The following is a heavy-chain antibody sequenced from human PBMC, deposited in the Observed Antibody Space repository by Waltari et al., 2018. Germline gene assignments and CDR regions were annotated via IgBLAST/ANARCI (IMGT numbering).Heavy chain of an antibody. Sequence: QLQLPESGPGLVKPSETLSLTCSVSGGSMSDNYLYWGWNRQPPGRELVWSGSIAYGGTPYYIPSLGSRVAILVDTSKDHLALTVRSVTAAGTAIFFWSRQEAAVSKWFDPWGQGILVTVSS. J-gene: IGHJ5*02. CDR1: GGSMSDNYLY. CDR2: IAYGGTP. D-gene: IGHD2-15*01. V-gene: IGHV4-39*01. CDR3: SRQEAAVSKWFDP.